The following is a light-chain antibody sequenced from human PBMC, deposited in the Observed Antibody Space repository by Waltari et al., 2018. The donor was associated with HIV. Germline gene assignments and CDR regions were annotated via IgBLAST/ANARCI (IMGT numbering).Light chain of an antibody. Sequence: QSALTQPPSVSGSPGQSVTISCTGTSSDVGTYNRVSWYQQPPGTAPKVVIYEVSNPTSGVPDRFSGSKSGNTASLTISGLQAEDEADYYCSSFTTSSTLIFGGGTRLTVL. CDR3: SSFTTSSTLI. J-gene: IGLJ2*01. V-gene: IGLV2-18*02. CDR1: SSDVGTYNR. CDR2: EVS.